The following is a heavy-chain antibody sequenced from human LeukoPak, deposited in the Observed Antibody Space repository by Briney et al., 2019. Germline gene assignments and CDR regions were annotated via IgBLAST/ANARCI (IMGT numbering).Heavy chain of an antibody. D-gene: IGHD3-10*01. Sequence: GGSLRLSCAASGFTVSSNYMSWVRQAPGKGLEWVSVIYSGGSTYYADSVKGRFTISRDNSKNTLYLQMNSLRAEDTAVCYCARDSMVRGVSAAYWGQGALVTVSS. CDR2: IYSGGST. CDR3: ARDSMVRGVSAAY. CDR1: GFTVSSNY. J-gene: IGHJ4*02. V-gene: IGHV3-66*01.